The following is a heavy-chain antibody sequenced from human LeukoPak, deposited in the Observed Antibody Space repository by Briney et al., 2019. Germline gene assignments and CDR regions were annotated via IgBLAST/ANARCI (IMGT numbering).Heavy chain of an antibody. Sequence: GGSLRLSCAVSGFNFRDHWMDWVRQAPGKGLEWVGHIKNDGSETYYLDSLKGRFSISRDNTNNAPYLQMNSLRVEDTAVYYCVKNDGWFHLAQWGQGTLVTVSS. J-gene: IGHJ4*02. CDR1: GFNFRDHW. D-gene: IGHD6-19*01. V-gene: IGHV3-7*03. CDR3: VKNDGWFHLAQ. CDR2: IKNDGSET.